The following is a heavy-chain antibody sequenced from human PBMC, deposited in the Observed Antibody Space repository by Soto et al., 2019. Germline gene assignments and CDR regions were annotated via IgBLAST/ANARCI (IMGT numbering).Heavy chain of an antibody. CDR2: IYYSGST. CDR3: ARDRGSGSYYSNPFDY. D-gene: IGHD3-10*01. Sequence: PSETLSLTCTVSGGSISSYYWSWIRQPPGKGLEWIGYIYYSGSTNYNPSLKSRVTISVDTSKNQFSLKLSSVTAADTAVYYCARDRGSGSYYSNPFDYWGQGTLVT. J-gene: IGHJ4*02. CDR1: GGSISSYY. V-gene: IGHV4-59*01.